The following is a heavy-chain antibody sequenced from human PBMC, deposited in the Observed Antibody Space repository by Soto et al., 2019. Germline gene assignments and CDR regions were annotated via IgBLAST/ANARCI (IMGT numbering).Heavy chain of an antibody. Sequence: LRLSCAASGFTFSSYAMSWVRQAPVKGLELVSAISGSGGSTYYADSVKGRFTISRDNSKNTLYLQMNSLRAKDTAVYYCAKVSPQLWVLYFDYWGQGTLVTVSS. CDR3: AKVSPQLWVLYFDY. D-gene: IGHD5-18*01. CDR1: GFTFSSYA. J-gene: IGHJ4*02. CDR2: ISGSGGST. V-gene: IGHV3-23*01.